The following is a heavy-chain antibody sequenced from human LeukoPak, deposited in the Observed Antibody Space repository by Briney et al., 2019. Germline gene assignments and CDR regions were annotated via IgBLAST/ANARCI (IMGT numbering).Heavy chain of an antibody. V-gene: IGHV3-11*04. Sequence: GGSLRLSCAASGFIFSDYYMSWIRQAPGKGLEWISHISSSGSTIYYADSVKGRFTISRDNAKNSVYLQMNSLRAEDTAVYYCARDDFWSGPIDYWGQGTLVTVSS. CDR1: GFIFSDYY. J-gene: IGHJ4*02. D-gene: IGHD3-3*01. CDR3: ARDDFWSGPIDY. CDR2: ISSSGSTI.